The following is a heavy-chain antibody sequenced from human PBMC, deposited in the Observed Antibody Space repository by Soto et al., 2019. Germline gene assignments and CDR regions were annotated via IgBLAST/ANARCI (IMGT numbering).Heavy chain of an antibody. CDR1: GGTFSSYT. CDR2: IIPILGIA. Sequence: QVQLVQSGAEVKKPGSSVKVSCKASGGTFSSYTISWVRQVPGQGLEWMGRIIPILGIANYAQKFQGRVTITADKSTSTAYMELSSLRSEDTAVYYCAREGPSDAFDIWGQGTMVTVSS. CDR3: AREGPSDAFDI. J-gene: IGHJ3*02. V-gene: IGHV1-69*08.